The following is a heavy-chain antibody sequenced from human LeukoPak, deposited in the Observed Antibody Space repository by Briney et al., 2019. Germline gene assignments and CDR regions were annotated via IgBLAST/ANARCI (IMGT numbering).Heavy chain of an antibody. D-gene: IGHD3/OR15-3a*01. J-gene: IGHJ4*02. CDR1: GFTFNNYA. CDR3: AKAMIWDSYYFDY. Sequence: PGGSLRLSCAASGFTFNNYAMSWVRQAPGEGLQWVSGISGSGGRTYYADSVKGRFTISRDNSKNTLYLQMNSLRAEDTAVYYCAKAMIWDSYYFDYWGPGTLVTVSS. V-gene: IGHV3-23*01. CDR2: ISGSGGRT.